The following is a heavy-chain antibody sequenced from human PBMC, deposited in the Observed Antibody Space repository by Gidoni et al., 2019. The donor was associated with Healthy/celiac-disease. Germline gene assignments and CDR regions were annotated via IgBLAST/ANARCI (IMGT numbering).Heavy chain of an antibody. J-gene: IGHJ4*02. CDR3: ARGLKYSNSYYFDY. V-gene: IGHV4-34*01. D-gene: IGHD6-6*01. Sequence: QVQLQPWGAGLLKPSETLSLTCAVYGGSFSGYYWSWIRQPPGEGLEWIGAINHSGSTNYNPSLKSRVTISVDTSKNKFSLKRSSGTAADTAVYYCARGLKYSNSYYFDYWGQGTLVTVSS. CDR1: GGSFSGYY. CDR2: INHSGST.